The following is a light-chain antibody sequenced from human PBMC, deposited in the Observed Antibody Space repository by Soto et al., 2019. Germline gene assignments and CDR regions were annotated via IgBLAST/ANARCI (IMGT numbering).Light chain of an antibody. J-gene: IGKJ1*01. CDR2: GAS. CDR1: QSISSY. V-gene: IGKV1-39*01. CDR3: QQSYSSPRT. Sequence: DIEMTQSPSSLSASVGDRVTITCRASQSISSYLNWYQQKPGEAPKLLIYGASSLETGVPSRFSGSGSGTDFTLTISSLQPEDFATYYCQQSYSSPRTFGQGTQVEIK.